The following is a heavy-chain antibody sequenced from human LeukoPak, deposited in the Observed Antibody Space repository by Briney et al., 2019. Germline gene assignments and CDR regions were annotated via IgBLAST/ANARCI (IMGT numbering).Heavy chain of an antibody. J-gene: IGHJ6*02. V-gene: IGHV3-9*01. D-gene: IGHD3-16*02. CDR2: ISWNSGSI. Sequence: GGSLRLSCAASGFTFDDYAMHWVRQAPGKDLEWVSGISWNSGSIGYADSVKGRFTISRDNAKNSLYLQMNSLRAEDTALYYCAKDIGSFYYYYGMDVWGQGTTVTVSS. CDR1: GFTFDDYA. CDR3: AKDIGSFYYYYGMDV.